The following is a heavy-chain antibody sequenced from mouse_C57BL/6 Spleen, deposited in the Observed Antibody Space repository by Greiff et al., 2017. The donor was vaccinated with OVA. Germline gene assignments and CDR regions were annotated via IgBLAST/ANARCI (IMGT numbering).Heavy chain of an antibody. J-gene: IGHJ4*01. CDR1: GYTFTSYG. V-gene: IGHV1-58*01. CDR2: IYIGNGYT. D-gene: IGHD4-1*01. Sequence: VQLKESGAELVRPGSSVKMSCTTSGYTFTSYGINWVKQRPGQGLEWIGYIYIGNGYTEYNGKFKGKATLTSDTSSSTAYMQLSSLTSEDSAIYLCAKWEGDYWGQGTSVTVSS. CDR3: AKWEGDY.